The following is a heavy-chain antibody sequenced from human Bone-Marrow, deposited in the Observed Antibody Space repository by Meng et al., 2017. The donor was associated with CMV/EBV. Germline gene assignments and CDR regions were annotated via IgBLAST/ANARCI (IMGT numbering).Heavy chain of an antibody. D-gene: IGHD6-19*01. CDR3: ARGWVVRGAYFDY. J-gene: IGHJ4*02. V-gene: IGHV1-69*02. CDR2: IIPILGIA. Sequence: SVKVSCKASGGTFSSYTISWVRQAPGQGLEWMGRIIPILGIANYAQKFQGRVTITADKSTSTAYMELSSLRSEDTAVDYCARGWVVRGAYFDYWGQGSLVTVSS. CDR1: GGTFSSYT.